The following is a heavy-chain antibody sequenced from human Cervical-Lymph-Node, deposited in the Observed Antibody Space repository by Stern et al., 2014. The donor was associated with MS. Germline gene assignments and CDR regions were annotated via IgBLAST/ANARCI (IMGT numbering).Heavy chain of an antibody. Sequence: VQLVESGAEVKKPGASVRVSCKASGHSFTNHGVPWVRQAPGQGLEWMGWIIADGVDNHYAHNLQGSVTLTTGTSTNIAYMDLGSLRSDDTAVYYCAGGVHSSVYLDHWGQGTLVTVSS. V-gene: IGHV1-18*01. CDR3: AGGVHSSVYLDH. CDR2: IIADGVDN. J-gene: IGHJ4*02. D-gene: IGHD3-16*01. CDR1: GHSFTNHG.